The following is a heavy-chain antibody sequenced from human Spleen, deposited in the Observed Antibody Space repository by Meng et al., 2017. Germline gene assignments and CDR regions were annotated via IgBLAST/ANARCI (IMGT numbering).Heavy chain of an antibody. CDR2: IKSKTDGGTT. V-gene: IGHV3-15*05. CDR1: GFTFNNAW. D-gene: IGHD3-10*01. J-gene: IGHJ4*02. CDR3: ARVLFPAYYYGSGSYPQNYFDY. Sequence: GESLKISCAASGFTFNNAWMSWVRQAPGKGLEWVGRIKSKTDGGTTDCAAHVKGRFTISRDNAKNSLYLQMNSLRVEDTAFYYCARVLFPAYYYGSGSYPQNYFDYWGQGTLVTVSS.